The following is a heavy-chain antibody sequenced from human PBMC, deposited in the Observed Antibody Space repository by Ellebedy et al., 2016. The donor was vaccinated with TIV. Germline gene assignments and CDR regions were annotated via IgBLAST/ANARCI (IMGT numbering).Heavy chain of an antibody. Sequence: PGGSLRLSCAASGFTFSTYNMNWVRQAPGKGLEWISYIGSSSSTIYYADSLKGRFTISRDDARNSVFLQMNSLRAEDTAVYYCARSGELDSWGQGTLVTVSS. D-gene: IGHD1-26*01. CDR3: ARSGELDS. V-gene: IGHV3-48*04. J-gene: IGHJ4*02. CDR1: GFTFSTYN. CDR2: IGSSSSTI.